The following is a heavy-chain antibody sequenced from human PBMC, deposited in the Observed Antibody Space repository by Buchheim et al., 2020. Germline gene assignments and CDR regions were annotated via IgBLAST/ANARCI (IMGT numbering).Heavy chain of an antibody. CDR2: IKSKTDGGRT. Sequence: EVQLVESGGGLVKPGGSLRLSCAASGFTFSNAWMSWVRQAPGKGLEWVGRIKSKTDGGRTDYAAPVKGRLTISKDDSKTSLYLQMNSLKTEDTAVYYCTTVSGWYGQPFDYWGQGTL. J-gene: IGHJ4*02. V-gene: IGHV3-15*01. CDR3: TTVSGWYGQPFDY. D-gene: IGHD6-19*01. CDR1: GFTFSNAW.